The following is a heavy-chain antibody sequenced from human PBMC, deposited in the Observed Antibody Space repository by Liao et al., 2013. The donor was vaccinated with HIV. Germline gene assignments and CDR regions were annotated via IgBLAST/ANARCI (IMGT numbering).Heavy chain of an antibody. J-gene: IGHJ4*02. V-gene: IGHV4-4*07. CDR3: ARDGVDPRGFDY. D-gene: IGHD5-12*01. Sequence: QVQLQESGPGLVKPSETLSLTCTVSSDSISGYYWTWIRQPAGKGLDWIGRISGSGSTNYNSSLESRITMSVDTSKNQFSLKLSSVTAADTAVYYCARDGVDPRGFDYWGQGTLVTVSS. CDR2: ISGSGST. CDR1: SDSISGYY.